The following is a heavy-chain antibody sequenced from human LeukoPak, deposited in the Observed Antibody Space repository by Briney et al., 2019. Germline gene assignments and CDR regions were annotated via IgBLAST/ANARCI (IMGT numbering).Heavy chain of an antibody. CDR2: IIPIFGTA. D-gene: IGHD5-12*01. Sequence: GASVKVSCKASGGTFSRHAISWVRQAPGQGLEWMGRIIPIFGTANYAQKFQGRVTITTDESTSTAYMELSSLRSEDTAVYYCARDQEWLRFDYWGQGTLVTVSP. J-gene: IGHJ4*02. CDR1: GGTFSRHA. V-gene: IGHV1-69*05. CDR3: ARDQEWLRFDY.